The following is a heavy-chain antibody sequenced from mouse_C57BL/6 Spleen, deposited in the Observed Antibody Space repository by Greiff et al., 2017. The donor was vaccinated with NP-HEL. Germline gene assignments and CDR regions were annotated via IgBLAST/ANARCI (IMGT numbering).Heavy chain of an antibody. CDR3: ARDDYDDGDWYFDV. Sequence: VKLQESGPELVKPGASVKISCKASGYAFSSSWMNWVKQRPGKGLEWIGRIYPGDGDTNYNGKFKGKATLTADKSSSTAYMQLSSLTSEDSAVYFCARDDYDDGDWYFDVWGTGTTVTVSS. J-gene: IGHJ1*03. V-gene: IGHV1-82*01. D-gene: IGHD2-4*01. CDR1: GYAFSSSW. CDR2: IYPGDGDT.